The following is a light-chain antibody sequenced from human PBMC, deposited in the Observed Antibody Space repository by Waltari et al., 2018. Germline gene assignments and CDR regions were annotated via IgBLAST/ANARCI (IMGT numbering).Light chain of an antibody. CDR3: HSFTSSTTWV. CDR2: DVS. Sequence: QSALTQPASVSGSLGQSITLSCTGTSSDVGGPTHVPWYQHHPGKTPKLIIHDVSERPPGVSNGFSGSKSGNTASLTISGRQADDETEYYCHSFTSSTTWVFGGGTKVTVL. CDR1: SSDVGGPTH. J-gene: IGLJ3*02. V-gene: IGLV2-14*03.